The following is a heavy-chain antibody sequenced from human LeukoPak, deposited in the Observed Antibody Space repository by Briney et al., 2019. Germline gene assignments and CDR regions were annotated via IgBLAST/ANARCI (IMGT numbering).Heavy chain of an antibody. CDR2: IYYSGST. CDR1: GGSISSYY. CDR3: ARSDYYDSSLGNAFDI. J-gene: IGHJ3*02. V-gene: IGHV4-59*08. D-gene: IGHD3-22*01. Sequence: SETLSLTCTVSGGSISSYYWSWIRQPPGKGLEWIGYIYYSGSTNYNPSLKSRVTISVDTSKNQFSLKLSSVTAADTAVYYCARSDYYDSSLGNAFDIWGQGTMVTVSS.